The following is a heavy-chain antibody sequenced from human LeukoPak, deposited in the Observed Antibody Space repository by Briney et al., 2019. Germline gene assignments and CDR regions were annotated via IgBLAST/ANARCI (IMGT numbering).Heavy chain of an antibody. CDR2: INPSTGGT. CDR3: ARGPGAFDI. J-gene: IGHJ3*02. V-gene: IGHV1-2*02. Sequence: ASVKVSCKASGYTFTGYYMHWVRQAPGQGLEWMGWINPSTGGTNNVQKFQGSVTMTRDTSISTAYMELSRLTSDDTAVYYCARGPGAFDIWGRGTMVTVSS. CDR1: GYTFTGYY.